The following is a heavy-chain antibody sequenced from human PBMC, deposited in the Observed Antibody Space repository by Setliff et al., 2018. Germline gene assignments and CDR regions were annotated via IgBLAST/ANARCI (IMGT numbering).Heavy chain of an antibody. CDR1: GISISSGHY. Sequence: SETLSLTCGVSGISISSGHYWGWIRQAPGKGLEWIGTIYHRGRTYYNPSLKSRLTMSVDTSKNQFSLKLTSVTAADTAVYYCARAQVVFAISAPVWYFELWGRGTQVTVSS. CDR3: ARAQVVFAISAPVWYFEL. D-gene: IGHD2-21*01. V-gene: IGHV4-38-2*01. CDR2: IYHRGRT. J-gene: IGHJ2*01.